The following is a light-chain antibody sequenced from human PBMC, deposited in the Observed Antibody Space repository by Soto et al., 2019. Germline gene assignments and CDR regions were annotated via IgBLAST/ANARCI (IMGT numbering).Light chain of an antibody. CDR2: GTS. J-gene: IGKJ5*01. Sequence: EIVMTQSPATLSVSPGEGATLSFXASQSVSTHLAWYQQIPGQAPRLLIYGTSTRAAGSPARFSGRGSGTEFTFTISSLQSEDFAVYHCQQYHDWPITFGQGTRLEIK. CDR3: QQYHDWPIT. CDR1: QSVSTH. V-gene: IGKV3-15*01.